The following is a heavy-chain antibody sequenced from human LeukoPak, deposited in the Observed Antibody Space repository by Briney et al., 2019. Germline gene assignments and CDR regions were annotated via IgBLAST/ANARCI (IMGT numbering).Heavy chain of an antibody. Sequence: GRSLRLSCAASGFTFSSYGMHRVRQATGKVLDWVAVMWYERRNKYYADSMKGRFTISRDNSKNTLYLQMNSLRAEDTAVYYCARESSSSWYAPDYWGQGTLVTVSS. J-gene: IGHJ4*02. CDR2: MWYERRNK. CDR1: GFTFSSYG. D-gene: IGHD6-13*01. V-gene: IGHV3-33*01. CDR3: ARESSSSWYAPDY.